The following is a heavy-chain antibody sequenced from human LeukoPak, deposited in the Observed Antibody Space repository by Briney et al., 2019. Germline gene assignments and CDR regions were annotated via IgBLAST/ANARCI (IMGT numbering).Heavy chain of an antibody. CDR1: GGSISSSSYY. J-gene: IGHJ4*02. Sequence: PSETLSLTCTVSGGSISSSSYYWGWLRQPPGKGLEWIGSIYYSGSTYYNPSLKSRVTISVDTSKNQFSLKLTSVTAADTAVYYCAREGGPYRPLDYSGQGTLVTVAS. V-gene: IGHV4-39*07. CDR2: IYYSGST. CDR3: AREGGPYRPLDY.